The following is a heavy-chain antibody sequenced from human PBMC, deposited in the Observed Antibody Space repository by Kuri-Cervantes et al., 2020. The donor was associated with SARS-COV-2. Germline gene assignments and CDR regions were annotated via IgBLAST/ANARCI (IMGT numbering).Heavy chain of an antibody. Sequence: ASVKVSCKASGYTFRNYGISWVRQAPGQGLEWMGWISAYNGNRKYGQKIQGRVTMTTDTSTSTAYMELRSLRSDDTAVYYCARDVIPGSETVVEVAARAPEYWGQGTLVTVSS. J-gene: IGHJ4*02. CDR1: GYTFRNYG. CDR2: ISAYNGNR. V-gene: IGHV1-18*04. CDR3: ARDVIPGSETVVEVAARAPEY. D-gene: IGHD2-15*01.